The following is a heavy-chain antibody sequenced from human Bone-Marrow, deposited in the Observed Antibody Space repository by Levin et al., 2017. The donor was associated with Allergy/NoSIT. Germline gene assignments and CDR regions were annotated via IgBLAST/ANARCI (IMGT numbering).Heavy chain of an antibody. CDR2: ISSSSSYI. V-gene: IGHV3-21*01. Sequence: GGSLRLSCAASGFTFSSYSMNWVRQAPGKGLEWVSSISSSSSYIYYADSVKGRFTISRDNAKNSLYLQMNSLRAEDTAVYYCARGIQLERGNWFDPWGQGTLVTVSS. CDR1: GFTFSSYS. D-gene: IGHD1-1*01. J-gene: IGHJ5*02. CDR3: ARGIQLERGNWFDP.